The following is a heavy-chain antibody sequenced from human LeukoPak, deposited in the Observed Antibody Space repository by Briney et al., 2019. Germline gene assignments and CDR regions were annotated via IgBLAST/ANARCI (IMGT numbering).Heavy chain of an antibody. CDR2: INPNSGGT. Sequence: ASVKVFCKASGYTFTGYYMHWVRQAPGQGLAWMGWINPNSGGTNYAQKFQGRVTMTRDTSISTAYMELSRLRSDDTAVYYCARSPRGYCSGGSCYSYGYWGQGTLVTVSS. D-gene: IGHD2-15*01. CDR1: GYTFTGYY. J-gene: IGHJ4*02. V-gene: IGHV1-2*02. CDR3: ARSPRGYCSGGSCYSYGY.